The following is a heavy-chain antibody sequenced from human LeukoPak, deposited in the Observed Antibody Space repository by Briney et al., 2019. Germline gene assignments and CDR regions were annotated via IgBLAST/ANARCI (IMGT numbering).Heavy chain of an antibody. D-gene: IGHD6-19*01. CDR2: ISSSGSTI. V-gene: IGHV3-11*01. J-gene: IGHJ3*02. Sequence: PGGSLRLSCADSGFTFSDYYMSWIRQAPGKGLEWVSYISSSGSTIYYADSVKGRFTISRDNAKNSLYLQMNSLRAEDTAVYYCARSFSSGWYADDAFDIWGQGTMVTVSS. CDR3: ARSFSSGWYADDAFDI. CDR1: GFTFSDYY.